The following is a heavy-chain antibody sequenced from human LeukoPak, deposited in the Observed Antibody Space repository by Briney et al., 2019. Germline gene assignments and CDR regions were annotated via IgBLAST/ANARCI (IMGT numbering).Heavy chain of an antibody. CDR3: ARDRSPSTVNWFDP. V-gene: IGHV1-69*05. D-gene: IGHD6-6*01. J-gene: IGHJ5*02. CDR1: GRTFSSYA. CDR2: IIPIFGTA. Sequence: SVKVSCKASGRTFSSYAISWVRQAPGPGLEWMGGIIPIFGTANYAQKFQGRVTITTDESTSTAYMELSSLRSEDTAVYYCARDRSPSTVNWFDPWGQGTLVTVSS.